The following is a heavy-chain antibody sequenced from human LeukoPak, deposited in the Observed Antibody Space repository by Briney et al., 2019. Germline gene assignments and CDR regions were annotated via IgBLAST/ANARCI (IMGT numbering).Heavy chain of an antibody. D-gene: IGHD3-3*01. Sequence: TLSLTCTVSGGSISSGGYYWGWIRQHPGKGLEWIGYIYYSGSTYYNPSLKSRVTISVDTSKIQFSLKLSSVTAADTAVYYCARADATGGRFHAFDIWGQGTMVTVSS. CDR3: ARADATGGRFHAFDI. CDR1: GGSISSGGYY. V-gene: IGHV4-31*03. J-gene: IGHJ3*02. CDR2: IYYSGST.